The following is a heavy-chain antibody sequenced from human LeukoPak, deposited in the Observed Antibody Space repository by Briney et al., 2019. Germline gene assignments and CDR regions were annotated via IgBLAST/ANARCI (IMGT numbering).Heavy chain of an antibody. V-gene: IGHV4-34*01. J-gene: IGHJ4*02. Sequence: PSETLSLTCAVYGGSFSGYYWSWIRQPPGKGLEWIGEINHSGSINYNPSLKSRVTISVDTSKNQFSLKLSSVTAADTAVYYCARGRGRKGSSPLHYDSSGYFNYWGQGTLVTVSS. CDR1: GGSFSGYY. CDR3: ARGRGRKGSSPLHYDSSGYFNY. CDR2: INHSGSI. D-gene: IGHD3-22*01.